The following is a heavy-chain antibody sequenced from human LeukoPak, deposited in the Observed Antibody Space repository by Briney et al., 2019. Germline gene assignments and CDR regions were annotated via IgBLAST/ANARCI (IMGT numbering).Heavy chain of an antibody. Sequence: SETLSLTCAVYGGSFSGYYWSWIRQPPGKGLEWIGEINHSGSTNYNPSLKSRVTMSVDTSKNQFSLKLSSVTAADTAVYYCARELTYFDYWGQGTLVTVSS. D-gene: IGHD1-7*01. V-gene: IGHV4-34*01. J-gene: IGHJ4*02. CDR3: ARELTYFDY. CDR2: INHSGST. CDR1: GGSFSGYY.